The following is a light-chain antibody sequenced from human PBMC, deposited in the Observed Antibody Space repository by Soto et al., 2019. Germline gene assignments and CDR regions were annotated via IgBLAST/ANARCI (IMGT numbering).Light chain of an antibody. J-gene: IGKJ1*01. CDR3: QQYNTYSPT. V-gene: IGKV1-5*03. Sequence: DIQMTQSPSTLSAFVGDRVTITCRASQSISGWLAWYQHKPGKAPHLLIYKASSLESGVPSRFSGSGSGTEFTLTISSLQPDDFATYYCQQYNTYSPTFGQGTKVEIK. CDR2: KAS. CDR1: QSISGW.